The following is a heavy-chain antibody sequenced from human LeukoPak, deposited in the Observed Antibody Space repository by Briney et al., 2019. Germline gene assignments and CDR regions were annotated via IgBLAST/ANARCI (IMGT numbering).Heavy chain of an antibody. CDR3: ARDLQGDDY. J-gene: IGHJ4*02. CDR2: ISSSSSTI. CDR1: GFTFSSYS. D-gene: IGHD3-16*01. V-gene: IGHV3-48*01. Sequence: GGSLRLSCAASGFTFSSYSMNWARQAPGKGLEWVSYISSSSSTIYYADSVKGRFTISRDNAKNSLYLQMNSLRAEDTAVYYCARDLQGDDYWGQGTLVTVSS.